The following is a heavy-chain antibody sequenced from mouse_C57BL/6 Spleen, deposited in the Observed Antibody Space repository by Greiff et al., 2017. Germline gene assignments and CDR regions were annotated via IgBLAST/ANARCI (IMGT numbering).Heavy chain of an antibody. CDR1: GFTFSDYY. J-gene: IGHJ4*01. D-gene: IGHD3-2*02. Sequence: EVMLVESGGGLVQPGGSLKLSCAASGFTFSDYYMYWVRQTPEKRLEWVAYLSNGGGSTYYPDTVKGRFTISRDNAKNTLYLQMSRLKSEDTAMYYCASSRQLTPMDYWGQGTSVTVSS. CDR3: ASSRQLTPMDY. CDR2: LSNGGGST. V-gene: IGHV5-12*01.